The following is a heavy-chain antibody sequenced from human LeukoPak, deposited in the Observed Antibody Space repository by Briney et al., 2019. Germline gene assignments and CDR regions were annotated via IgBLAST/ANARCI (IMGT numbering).Heavy chain of an antibody. CDR2: IYSSGST. CDR3: ARGGKQWLVDYYFDY. D-gene: IGHD6-19*01. Sequence: SETLSLTCTVSGASLSSYYWSWIRQPAGKGLEWIGRIYSSGSTNNNPSLKSRVTISVDTSKNQFSLKLSSVTAADTAVYYCARGGKQWLVDYYFDYWGQGTLVTVSS. J-gene: IGHJ4*02. V-gene: IGHV4-4*07. CDR1: GASLSSYY.